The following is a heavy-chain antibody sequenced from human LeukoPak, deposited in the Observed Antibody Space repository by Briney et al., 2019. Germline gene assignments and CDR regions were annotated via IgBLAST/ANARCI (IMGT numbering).Heavy chain of an antibody. D-gene: IGHD2-2*01. CDR2: ISSSGSTI. CDR3: ARRYCSSTSCLFDY. CDR1: GFTFSSYE. J-gene: IGHJ4*02. Sequence: GGSLRLSCAASGFTFSSYEMNWVRQAPGKGLEWVSYISSSGSTIYYADSVKGRFTISRDNAKNSLYLQMNSLRAEDTAVYYCARRYCSSTSCLFDYWGQGTLVIVSS. V-gene: IGHV3-48*03.